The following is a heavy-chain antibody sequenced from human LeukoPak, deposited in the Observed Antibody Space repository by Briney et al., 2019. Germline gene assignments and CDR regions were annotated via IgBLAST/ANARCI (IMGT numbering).Heavy chain of an antibody. J-gene: IGHJ3*02. CDR2: IIPIFGTA. CDR1: GGTFSSYA. V-gene: IGHV1-69*01. D-gene: IGHD6-19*01. Sequence: ASVKVSCKASGGTFSSYAISWVRQAPGQGLEWMGGIIPIFGTANYAQKFQGRVTITADESTSTAYMELSSLRSEDTAVYYCARGLSSVAGSDAFDIWGQGTMVTVSS. CDR3: ARGLSSVAGSDAFDI.